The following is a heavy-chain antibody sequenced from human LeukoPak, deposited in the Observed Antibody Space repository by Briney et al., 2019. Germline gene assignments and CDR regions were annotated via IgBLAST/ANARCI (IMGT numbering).Heavy chain of an antibody. Sequence: PSETLSLTCTVSGGSISSHYWSWIRQPPGKGLEWIAYIFYSGSTNYNPSLRNRVTISVDTSKNQFSLKLSSVTAADTAVYYCARVGYSSGWSRFDLRGRGTLVTVSS. J-gene: IGHJ2*01. CDR2: IFYSGST. V-gene: IGHV4-59*11. CDR1: GGSISSHY. CDR3: ARVGYSSGWSRFDL. D-gene: IGHD6-19*01.